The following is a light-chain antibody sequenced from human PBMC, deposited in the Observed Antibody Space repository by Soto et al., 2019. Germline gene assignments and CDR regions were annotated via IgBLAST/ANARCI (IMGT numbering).Light chain of an antibody. Sequence: EIVLTQSPGTLSLSPGERATLSCRASQSVSNNYLAWYQQKPGQAPRLLIYGASNRATGIPDRFSGSGSGTDFTLTISRLEPEDFAVYYCQQRSNWPRLTFGQGTKLEIK. V-gene: IGKV3D-20*02. CDR1: QSVSNNY. CDR2: GAS. CDR3: QQRSNWPRLT. J-gene: IGKJ2*01.